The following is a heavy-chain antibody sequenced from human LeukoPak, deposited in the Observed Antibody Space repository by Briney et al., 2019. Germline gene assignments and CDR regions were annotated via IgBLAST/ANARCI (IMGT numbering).Heavy chain of an antibody. CDR3: ARDAGYGGKSDY. Sequence: GRSLRLSFATSGFTFNMYWIAWVRQPPGEGLESVAYINKDGSDKYCVDSVKGRFTVSRDNAKNSLYLQMNSLRAEDTAVYYCARDAGYGGKSDYWGQGTLVTVSS. CDR1: GFTFNMYW. J-gene: IGHJ4*02. D-gene: IGHD4-23*01. CDR2: INKDGSDK. V-gene: IGHV3-7*01.